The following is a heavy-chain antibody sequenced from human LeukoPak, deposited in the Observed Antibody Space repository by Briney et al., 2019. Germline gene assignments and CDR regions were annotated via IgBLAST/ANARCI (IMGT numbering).Heavy chain of an antibody. V-gene: IGHV4-61*01. CDR3: ARGRASANFDY. D-gene: IGHD5-12*01. J-gene: IGHJ4*02. Sequence: PSETLSLTCTVSGGSVSSGSYYWSWIRQPPGKGLEWIGYIYYSGSINYNPSLKSRVTISIDTSKNQFSLKLSSVTAADTAVYYCARGRASANFDYWGQGTLVTVSS. CDR1: GGSVSSGSYY. CDR2: IYYSGSI.